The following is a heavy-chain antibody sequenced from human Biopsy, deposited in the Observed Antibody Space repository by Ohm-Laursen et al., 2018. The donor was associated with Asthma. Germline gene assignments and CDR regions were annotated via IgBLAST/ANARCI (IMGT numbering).Heavy chain of an antibody. J-gene: IGHJ6*02. V-gene: IGHV4-34*01. CDR3: ARGPELDV. CDR1: PGSFSGYF. CDR2: TNERGVT. Sequence: GTLSLTCYVYPGSFSGYFWTWIRQSPGKGLEWIGETNERGVTNNNPSLRSRVIISIDTYWNRVSLKLTSVTAADTAVYYCARGPELDVWGQGTTVTVSS.